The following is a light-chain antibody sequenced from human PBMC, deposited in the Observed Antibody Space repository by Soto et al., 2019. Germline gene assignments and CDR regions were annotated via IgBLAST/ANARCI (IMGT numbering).Light chain of an antibody. J-gene: IGLJ1*01. V-gene: IGLV2-11*01. CDR3: CSYSGSYTLDL. CDR1: STDVGGFDS. Sequence: QSVVTQPRSVSGSPGQSITISCTGTSTDVGGFDSVSWYQQHPDKAPKVMIYDVTKRPSGVPDRFSGSKSGDTASLTISGLQADDEADYYCCSYSGSYTLDLFGAGTKVTVL. CDR2: DVT.